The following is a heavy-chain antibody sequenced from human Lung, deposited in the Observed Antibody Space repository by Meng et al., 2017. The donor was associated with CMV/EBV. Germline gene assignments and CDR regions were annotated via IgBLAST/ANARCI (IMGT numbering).Heavy chain of an antibody. CDR3: ARATLEYCSSTSCYLFDY. J-gene: IGHJ4*02. CDR1: GFTFSSYA. D-gene: IGHD2-2*01. V-gene: IGHV3-23*01. CDR2: ISGGGGST. Sequence: SXAASGFTFSSYAMTWVRQAPGKGLEWVSVISGGGGSTYYADSVKGRFTISRDNSKNTLYLQVNSLRAEDTAVYYCARATLEYCSSTSCYLFDYXGQGXLVTVSS.